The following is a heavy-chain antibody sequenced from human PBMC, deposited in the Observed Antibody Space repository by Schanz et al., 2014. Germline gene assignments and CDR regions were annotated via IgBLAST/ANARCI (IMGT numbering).Heavy chain of an antibody. CDR2: IWYDGSNK. D-gene: IGHD1-26*01. CDR1: GFTFSSYG. Sequence: QVQLVESGGGVAQPGRSLRLSCAASGFTFSSYGMHWVRQAPGKGLEWVALIWYDGSNKYYAESVKGRFTISRDNPKNTLYLQMNSLRAEDTAVYYCARDMTSMGESGFYYYGMDVWGQGTTATVSS. J-gene: IGHJ6*02. CDR3: ARDMTSMGESGFYYYGMDV. V-gene: IGHV3-33*08.